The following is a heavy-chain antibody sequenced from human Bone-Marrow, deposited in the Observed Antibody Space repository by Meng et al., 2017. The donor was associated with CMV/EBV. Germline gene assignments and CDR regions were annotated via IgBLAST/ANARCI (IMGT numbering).Heavy chain of an antibody. CDR2: IYPGDPDT. J-gene: IGHJ6*01. D-gene: IGHD2-2*01. Sequence: GESLKISCTASGHSFTSSCIGWVRQMPGKGLEWMGIIYPGDPDTRYSPSFQGQVTISADKSISTAYLQWSSLKASDTAMYYCARYTREDIVVVPAAISYYGMDVWGQGTTVTVSS. CDR3: ARYTREDIVVVPAAISYYGMDV. CDR1: GHSFTSSC. V-gene: IGHV5-51*01.